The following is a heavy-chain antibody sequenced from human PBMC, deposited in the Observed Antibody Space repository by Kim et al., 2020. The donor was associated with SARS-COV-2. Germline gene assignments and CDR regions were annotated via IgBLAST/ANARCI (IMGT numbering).Heavy chain of an antibody. CDR1: GFTFSSYW. V-gene: IGHV3-74*01. D-gene: IGHD3-22*01. J-gene: IGHJ5*02. CDR3: ARDLHYYDSSGYRPPNWFDP. Sequence: GGSLRLSCAASGFTFSSYWMHWVRQAPGKGLVWVSRINSDGSSTSYADSVKGRFTISRDNAKNTLYLQMNSLRAEDTAVYYCARDLHYYDSSGYRPPNWFDPWGQGTLVTVSS. CDR2: INSDGSST.